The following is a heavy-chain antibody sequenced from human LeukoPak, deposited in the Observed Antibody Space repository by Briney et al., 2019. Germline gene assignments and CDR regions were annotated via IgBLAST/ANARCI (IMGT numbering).Heavy chain of an antibody. V-gene: IGHV3-23*01. CDR3: AKDRIRSFDY. Sequence: GGSLRLSCAASGFTFSSYAMSWVRQAPGKGLEWVSAISGSGGSTYYADSVKGRSTISRDNSKSTLYLQMNSLRAEDTAVYYCAKDRIRSFDYWGQGTLVTVSS. J-gene: IGHJ4*02. D-gene: IGHD2-15*01. CDR1: GFTFSSYA. CDR2: ISGSGGST.